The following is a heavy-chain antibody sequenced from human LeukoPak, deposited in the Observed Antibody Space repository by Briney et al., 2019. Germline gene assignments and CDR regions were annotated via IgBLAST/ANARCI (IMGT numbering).Heavy chain of an antibody. J-gene: IGHJ4*02. CDR3: AREFRDDYGDHSDY. CDR2: MNTNSGNT. V-gene: IGHV1-8*01. Sequence: ASVTVSCTASGYTFTSYDINWVRQATGQGLEWMGWMNTNSGNTGHAQKFQGRLTMTRDTSTNTAYMELSSLRSEDTAVYHCAREFRDDYGDHSDYWGQGTLVTVSS. D-gene: IGHD4-17*01. CDR1: GYTFTSYD.